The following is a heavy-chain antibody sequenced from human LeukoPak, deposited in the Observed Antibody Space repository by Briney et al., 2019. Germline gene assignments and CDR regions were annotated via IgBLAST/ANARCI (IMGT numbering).Heavy chain of an antibody. J-gene: IGHJ4*02. V-gene: IGHV3-23*01. CDR1: GFTFSSYA. CDR3: AKDVGWLQAFDY. D-gene: IGHD5-24*01. Sequence: GGSLRLSCVASGFTFSSYAMSWVRQAPGKGLEWVSAIIGSGVSTDYADSVKGRFTISRDNSKNTLYLQMNSLRAEDTAVYYCAKDVGWLQAFDYWGQGTLVTVSS. CDR2: IIGSGVST.